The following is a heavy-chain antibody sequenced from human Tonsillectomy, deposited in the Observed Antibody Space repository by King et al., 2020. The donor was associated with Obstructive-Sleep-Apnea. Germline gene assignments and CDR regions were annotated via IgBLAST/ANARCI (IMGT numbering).Heavy chain of an antibody. CDR1: GGSFSGYY. V-gene: IGHV4-34*01. J-gene: IGHJ5*02. Sequence: VQLQQWGAGLLKPSETLSLTCAVYGGSFSGYYWSWIRQPPGKGLEWIGEINHSGSTNYNPSPKSRVTISVDTSKTQSSLKLSSVTAADTAVYYCARSSRPGYSSGWYGNWFDPWGQGTLVTVSS. CDR3: ARSSRPGYSSGWYGNWFDP. D-gene: IGHD6-19*01. CDR2: INHSGST.